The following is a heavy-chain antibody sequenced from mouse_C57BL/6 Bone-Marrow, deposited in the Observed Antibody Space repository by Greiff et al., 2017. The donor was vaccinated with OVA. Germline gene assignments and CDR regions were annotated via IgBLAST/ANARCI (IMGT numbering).Heavy chain of an antibody. J-gene: IGHJ3*01. CDR2: ISSGGDYI. Sequence: DVHLVESGEGLVKPGGSLKLSCAASGFTFSSYAMSWVRQTPEKRLEWVAYISSGGDYIYYADTVKGRFTISRDNARNTLYLQMSSLKSEDTAMYYCTGVVYYYSWFSYWGQVTLVTVSA. CDR3: TGVVYYYSWFSY. CDR1: GFTFSSYA. D-gene: IGHD1-1*01. V-gene: IGHV5-9-1*02.